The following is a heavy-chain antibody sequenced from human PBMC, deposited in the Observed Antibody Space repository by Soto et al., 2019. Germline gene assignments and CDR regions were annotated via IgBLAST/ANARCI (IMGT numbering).Heavy chain of an antibody. D-gene: IGHD3-3*01. CDR1: GGSISNYY. J-gene: IGHJ3*01. CDR3: AKAPSGYYAFDL. CDR2: MYSSGST. Sequence: QVQLQESGPGLVKPSETLSLTCTVSGGSISNYYWSWIRQPAGEGLEWIGRMYSSGSTDYNPSLNGRVTMSVDTSRNRFSQRLSSVTSSDMAVYYCAKAPSGYYAFDLLSQGTMVTVSS. V-gene: IGHV4-4*07.